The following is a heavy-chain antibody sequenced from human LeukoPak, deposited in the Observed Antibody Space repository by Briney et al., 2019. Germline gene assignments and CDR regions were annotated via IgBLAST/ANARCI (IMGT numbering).Heavy chain of an antibody. Sequence: PGGSLRLSCAASGFTVSNNYMSWVRQAPGKGLEWVSVIYSGGNTYYADSVKGRFTISRDNSKNTLYLQVNSLRAEDTAVYYCARDFSDYGMDVWGQGTTVTVSS. CDR2: IYSGGNT. CDR1: GFTVSNNY. V-gene: IGHV3-53*01. CDR3: ARDFSDYGMDV. J-gene: IGHJ6*02.